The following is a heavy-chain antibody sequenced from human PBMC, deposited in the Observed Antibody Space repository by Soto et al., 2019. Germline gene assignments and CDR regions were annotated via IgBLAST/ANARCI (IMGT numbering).Heavy chain of an antibody. CDR1: GGSISSYY. Sequence: LSLTCTVSGGSISSYYWSWIRQPPGKGLEWIGYIYYSGSTNYNPSLKSRVTISVDTSKNQFSLKLSSVTAADTAVYYCAREVTYYYDSSGYYDLHYFDYWGQGTLVTVSS. D-gene: IGHD3-22*01. V-gene: IGHV4-59*01. CDR3: AREVTYYYDSSGYYDLHYFDY. CDR2: IYYSGST. J-gene: IGHJ4*02.